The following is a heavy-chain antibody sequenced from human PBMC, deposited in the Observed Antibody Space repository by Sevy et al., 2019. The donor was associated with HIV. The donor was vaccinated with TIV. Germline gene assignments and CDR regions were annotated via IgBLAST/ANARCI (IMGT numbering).Heavy chain of an antibody. CDR1: GDSVSSIRTS. V-gene: IGHV6-1*01. CDR2: TYYRSKWYN. Sequence: KQSQTLSLTCAISGDSVSSIRTSWNWIRQSPSRGLEWLGRTYYRSKWYNDYATSVKSRITINADTSKNPVSLQLNSVTPEDTAVYYCAERTNDVFYYGMDVWGQGTTVTVSS. J-gene: IGHJ6*02. CDR3: AERTNDVFYYGMDV.